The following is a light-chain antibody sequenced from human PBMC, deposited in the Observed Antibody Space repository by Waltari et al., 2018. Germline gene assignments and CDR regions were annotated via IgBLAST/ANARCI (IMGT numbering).Light chain of an antibody. CDR3: QQYNSYSLLS. CDR2: KAS. V-gene: IGKV1-5*03. CDR1: QSISKW. J-gene: IGKJ4*01. Sequence: DIQMTQSPSTLSASVGDRVILSCRASQSISKWLDWYQQKPGKAPKLLLYKASTLESGVPSRFSGSGSGTEFTLTISSLQPEDFATYYCQQYNSYSLLSFGGGTKVEIK.